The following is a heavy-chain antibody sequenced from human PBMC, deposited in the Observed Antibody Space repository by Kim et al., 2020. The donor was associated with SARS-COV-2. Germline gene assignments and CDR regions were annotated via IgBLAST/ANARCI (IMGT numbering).Heavy chain of an antibody. D-gene: IGHD3-3*01. V-gene: IGHV4-61*07. CDR3: ARHREYYDFWSGYWDSNWFDP. CDR1: YY. Sequence: YYWSWIRQRPGKGLEWIGYIYYSGSTNYNPSLKSRVTISVDTSKNQFSLKLSSVTAADTAVYYCARHREYYDFWSGYWDSNWFDPWGQGTLAT. J-gene: IGHJ5*02. CDR2: IYYSGST.